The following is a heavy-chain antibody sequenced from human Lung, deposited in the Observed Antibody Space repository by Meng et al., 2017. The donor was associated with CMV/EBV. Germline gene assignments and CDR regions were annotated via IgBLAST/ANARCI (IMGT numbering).Heavy chain of an antibody. Sequence: SXTXSLXCAVYGGSFSDYYWSWFRQPPGEALEWIGEVDHRGSTNYNPSLRSRATISIDTSKLQFSLRLASVTAADSAVYFCARRESLVMVPANLRWFDPXGQGXRVTVSS. D-gene: IGHD2-8*01. CDR2: VDHRGST. V-gene: IGHV4-34*01. J-gene: IGHJ5*02. CDR3: ARRESLVMVPANLRWFDP. CDR1: GGSFSDYY.